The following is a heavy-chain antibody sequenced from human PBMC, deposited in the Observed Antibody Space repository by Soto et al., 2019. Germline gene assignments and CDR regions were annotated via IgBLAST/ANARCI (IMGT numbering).Heavy chain of an antibody. CDR1: GFSLNTGGMS. D-gene: IGHD3-10*01. V-gene: IGHV2-5*02. CDR2: IYWDDDT. CDR3: AQRSINILRGVSGIGS. Sequence: QITLKESGPTLVNPTQTLTLTCTFSGFSLNTGGMSVGWIRQPQGNAPEWLALIYWDDDTRYSSSLKNRLTISKDAYENRVILKMTNMAPADTGTYYCAQRSINILRGVSGIGSWGQGTLVTVS. J-gene: IGHJ5*01.